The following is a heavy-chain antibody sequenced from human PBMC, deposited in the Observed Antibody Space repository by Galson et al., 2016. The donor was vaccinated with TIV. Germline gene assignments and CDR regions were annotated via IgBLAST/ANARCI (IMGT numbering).Heavy chain of an antibody. Sequence: ETLSLTCTVSGFSIASGYFWGWIRQPPGKGLEWLGNMHQSGSSYYNPSLKSRLTISVDPSKNQFSLTLRSVTAADSAVYYCARDCTSSTCRIYYYGMDVWGQGTTVTVSS. D-gene: IGHD2-15*01. CDR1: GFSIASGYF. V-gene: IGHV4-38-2*02. CDR2: MHQSGSS. J-gene: IGHJ6*02. CDR3: ARDCTSSTCRIYYYGMDV.